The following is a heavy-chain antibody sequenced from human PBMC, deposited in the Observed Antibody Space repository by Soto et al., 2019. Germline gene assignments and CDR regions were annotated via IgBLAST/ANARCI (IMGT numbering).Heavy chain of an antibody. CDR1: GYDFNTNW. V-gene: IGHV5-51*01. CDR2: MYPGDSDT. Sequence: GESLKISCRGSGYDFNTNWFGWVRQLPGRGLEWVGIMYPGDSDTRLLPSLRGHVTLSADVAVSTAFLQWRSLKTSDSGMYFCARLPRDCNKTSCYYADHWGKGTSVTVSS. D-gene: IGHD3-22*01. CDR3: ARLPRDCNKTSCYYADH. J-gene: IGHJ4*02.